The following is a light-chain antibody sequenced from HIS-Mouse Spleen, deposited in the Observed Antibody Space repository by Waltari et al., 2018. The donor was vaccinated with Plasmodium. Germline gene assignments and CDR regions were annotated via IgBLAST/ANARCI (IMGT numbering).Light chain of an antibody. V-gene: IGKV1-8*01. CDR2: AAS. J-gene: IGKJ4*01. Sequence: IRTTQSPSSFSASTGDRVTITCPASQGISSYLAWYQQKPGKAPKLLIYAASTLQSGVPSRFSGSGSGTDFTLTISCLQSEDFATYYCQQYYSYLLTFGGGTKVEIK. CDR3: QQYYSYLLT. CDR1: QGISSY.